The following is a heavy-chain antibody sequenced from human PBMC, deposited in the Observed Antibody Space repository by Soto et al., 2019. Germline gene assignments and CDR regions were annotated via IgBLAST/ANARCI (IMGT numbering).Heavy chain of an antibody. CDR3: AREGPETSYYYDSSGYYGSPSEYFQH. J-gene: IGHJ1*01. Sequence: PGGSLRLSCAASGFTFSSYSMNWVRQAPGKGLEWVSYISSSSSTIYYADSVKGRFTISRDNAKNSLYLQMNSLRDEDTAVYYCAREGPETSYYYDSSGYYGSPSEYFQHWGQGTLVTVSS. V-gene: IGHV3-48*02. CDR2: ISSSSSTI. CDR1: GFTFSSYS. D-gene: IGHD3-22*01.